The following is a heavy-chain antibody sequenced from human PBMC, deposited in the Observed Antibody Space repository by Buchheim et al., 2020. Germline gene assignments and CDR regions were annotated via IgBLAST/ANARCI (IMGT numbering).Heavy chain of an antibody. CDR2: INPSGGST. J-gene: IGHJ5*02. CDR1: GYTFTSYY. V-gene: IGHV1-46*03. D-gene: IGHD3-10*01. CDR3: ARYGSGSYIGTGYNWFDP. Sequence: QVQLVQSGAEVKKPGASVKVSCKASGYTFTSYYMHWVRQAPGQGLEWMGIINPSGGSTSYAQKFQGRGTMTRDSPTSTGYMELSSLRSEDTAVYYCARYGSGSYIGTGYNWFDPWGQGTL.